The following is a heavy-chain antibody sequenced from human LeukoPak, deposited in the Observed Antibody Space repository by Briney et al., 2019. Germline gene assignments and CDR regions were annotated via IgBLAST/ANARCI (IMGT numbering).Heavy chain of an antibody. J-gene: IGHJ5*02. D-gene: IGHD1-26*01. Sequence: GGSLRLSCAASGFTFSSYSMNWVRQAPGKGLEWVSSISSSSSYIYYADSVKGRFTISRDNAKNSLYLQTNSLRAEDTAVYYCARVGSMEVSGSYPNWFDPWGQGTLVTVSS. CDR2: ISSSSSYI. CDR3: ARVGSMEVSGSYPNWFDP. V-gene: IGHV3-21*01. CDR1: GFTFSSYS.